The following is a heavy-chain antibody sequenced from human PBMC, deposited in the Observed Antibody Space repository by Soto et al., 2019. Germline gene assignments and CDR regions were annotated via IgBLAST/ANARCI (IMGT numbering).Heavy chain of an antibody. CDR2: INAGNGNT. D-gene: IGHD5-18*01. J-gene: IGHJ4*02. CDR3: ARDPAYNYGHN. V-gene: IGHV1-3*01. CDR1: GYTFTSYA. Sequence: ASVKVSCKASGYTFTSYAMHWVRQAPGQRLEWMGWINAGNGNTKYSQKFQGRVTITRDTAASTAYMELSRLRSTDTAVYYCARDPAYNYGHNWGQGTLVTVST.